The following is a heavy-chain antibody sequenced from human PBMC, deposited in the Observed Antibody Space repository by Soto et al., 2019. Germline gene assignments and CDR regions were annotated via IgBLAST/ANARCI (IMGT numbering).Heavy chain of an antibody. Sequence: HPGGSLRLSCAASGFTFSSYGMHWVRQAPGKGLEWVAVIWYDGSNKYYADSVKGRFTISRDNSENTLYLQMNSLRAEDTAVYYCARERITMVRGVIISEGHFDYWGQGTLVTVSP. D-gene: IGHD3-10*01. CDR1: GFTFSSYG. J-gene: IGHJ4*02. V-gene: IGHV3-33*01. CDR3: ARERITMVRGVIISEGHFDY. CDR2: IWYDGSNK.